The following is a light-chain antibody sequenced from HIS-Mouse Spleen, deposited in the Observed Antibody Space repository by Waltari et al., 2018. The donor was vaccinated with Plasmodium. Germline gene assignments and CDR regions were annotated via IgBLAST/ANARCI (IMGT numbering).Light chain of an antibody. CDR2: DDS. CDR1: NIGSKS. CDR3: QVWDSSSDHYV. V-gene: IGLV3-21*02. J-gene: IGLJ1*01. Sequence: SYVLTQPPSVSVAPGQTARITCGGKNIGSKSVNWYQQKPGKAPVLVVYDDSDRPSGIPERFSGSNSGNTATLTISRVEAGDEADYYCQVWDSSSDHYVFGTGTKVTVL.